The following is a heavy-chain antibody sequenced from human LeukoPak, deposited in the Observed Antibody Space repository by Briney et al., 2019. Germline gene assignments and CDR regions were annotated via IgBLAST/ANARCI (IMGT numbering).Heavy chain of an antibody. CDR3: AKRIRVNWFDP. V-gene: IGHV3-21*04. J-gene: IGHJ5*02. Sequence: GGSLRLSCAASGFPFSAYSMNWVRQAPGKGLEWVSSISSSSSYIYYADSVKGRFTISRDNSRNTLYLQMNSLRAEDTAVYYCAKRIRVNWFDPWGQGTLVTVSS. CDR1: GFPFSAYS. CDR2: ISSSSSYI.